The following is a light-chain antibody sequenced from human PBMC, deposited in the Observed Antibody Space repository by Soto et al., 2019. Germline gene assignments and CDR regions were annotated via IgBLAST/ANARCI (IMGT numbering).Light chain of an antibody. CDR2: ENN. CDR1: SSNIGNNY. CDR3: GTWDSSLSDYV. V-gene: IGLV1-51*02. Sequence: QSVLTQPPSVSAAPGQKVTISCSGSSSNIGNNYVSWYQQIPGTAPKLLIYENNKRPSVIPDRFSGSKSATSATLGITGLQTGDEADYYCGTWDSSLSDYVFGTGTKLTVL. J-gene: IGLJ1*01.